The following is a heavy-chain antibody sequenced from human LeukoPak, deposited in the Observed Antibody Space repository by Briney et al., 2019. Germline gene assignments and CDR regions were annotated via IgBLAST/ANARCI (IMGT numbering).Heavy chain of an antibody. CDR3: AITRPLRWPSYGTDY. V-gene: IGHV3-23*01. D-gene: IGHD4-23*01. Sequence: GGTLRLSCAASGFTFSSYGMSWVRQAPGKGLEWVSAISGSGGSTYYADFVKGRFTISRGNSKNTLYLQMNSLRAEDTAVYYCAITRPLRWPSYGTDYWGQGTLVTVSS. CDR2: ISGSGGST. J-gene: IGHJ4*02. CDR1: GFTFSSYG.